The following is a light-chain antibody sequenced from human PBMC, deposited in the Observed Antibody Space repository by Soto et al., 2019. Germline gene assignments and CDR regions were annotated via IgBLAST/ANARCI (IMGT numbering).Light chain of an antibody. V-gene: IGKV1-39*01. CDR1: QSISNY. CDR3: QQSYSPLWT. J-gene: IGKJ1*01. CDR2: AAS. Sequence: DIQMTQSPSSLSASVGDRVTITCRASQSISNYLNWYQHKAGKAPKVLIYAASSLQRGVPSRFSGSGSGTDFTLIISSLQPEDFDTYYCQQSYSPLWTLGQGTKVDIK.